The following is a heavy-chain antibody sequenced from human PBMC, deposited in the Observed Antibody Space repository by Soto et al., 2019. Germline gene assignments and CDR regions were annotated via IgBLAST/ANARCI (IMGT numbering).Heavy chain of an antibody. Sequence: QVQLVQSGAEVKKPGASVKVSCKASGYTFTSYYMHWVRQAPGQGLEWMGIINPSVGSTSYAQKFQGRVTMTRDTATSTVYMELSSLRSEDTAVYYCARDRAYCGGDCYIGVYCYGMDVWGQETTVTVS. J-gene: IGHJ6*02. D-gene: IGHD2-21*02. V-gene: IGHV1-46*01. CDR2: INPSVGST. CDR3: ARDRAYCGGDCYIGVYCYGMDV. CDR1: GYTFTSYY.